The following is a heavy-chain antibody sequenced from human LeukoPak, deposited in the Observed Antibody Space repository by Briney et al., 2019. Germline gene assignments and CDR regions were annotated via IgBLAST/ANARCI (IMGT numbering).Heavy chain of an antibody. V-gene: IGHV3-21*01. J-gene: IGHJ4*02. Sequence: PGGSLRLSCGASGFTFRNAWMSWVRQAPGKGLEWVSSISSSSSYIYSADSVRGRFTISRDNAKNSLYLQMNSLRAEDTAVYYCARVGSPELLWFVPHVDYWGQGTLVTVSS. D-gene: IGHD3-10*01. CDR3: ARVGSPELLWFVPHVDY. CDR1: GFTFRNAW. CDR2: ISSSSSYI.